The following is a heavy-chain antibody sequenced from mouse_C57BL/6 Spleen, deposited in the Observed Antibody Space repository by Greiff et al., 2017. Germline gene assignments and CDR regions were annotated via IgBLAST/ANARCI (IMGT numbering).Heavy chain of an antibody. J-gene: IGHJ3*01. Sequence: EVQRVESGGGLVQPGGSLSLSCAASGFTFTDYYMSWVRQPPGKALAWLGFIRNKANGYTTEYSASVKGRFTISRDNSPSILYLQMNALRAEDGATYYCARNWDGFAYWGQGTLVTVSA. D-gene: IGHD4-1*01. CDR3: ARNWDGFAY. CDR2: IRNKANGYTT. V-gene: IGHV7-3*01. CDR1: GFTFTDYY.